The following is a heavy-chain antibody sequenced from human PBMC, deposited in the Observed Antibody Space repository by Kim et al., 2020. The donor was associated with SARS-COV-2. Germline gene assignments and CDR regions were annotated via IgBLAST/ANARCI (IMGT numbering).Heavy chain of an antibody. J-gene: IGHJ4*02. CDR3: ASSPARTYYFDY. CDR1: GFTFSSYS. Sequence: GGSLRLSCAASGFTFSSYSMNWVRQAPGKGLEWVSSISSSSSYIYYADSVKGRFTISRDNAKNSLYLQMNSLRAEDTAVYYCASSPARTYYFDYWGQGTLVTVSS. D-gene: IGHD6-6*01. CDR2: ISSSSSYI. V-gene: IGHV3-21*01.